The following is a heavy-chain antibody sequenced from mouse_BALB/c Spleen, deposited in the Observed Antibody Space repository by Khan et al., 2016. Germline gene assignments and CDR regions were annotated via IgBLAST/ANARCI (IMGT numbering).Heavy chain of an antibody. CDR3: ARDLRGGYDYDGGVYFDY. V-gene: IGHV3-5*02. J-gene: IGHJ2*01. CDR2: IYYSGTI. CDR1: GISITTGNYR. D-gene: IGHD2-4*01. Sequence: EVQLQESGPGLVKPSQTVSLTCTVTGISITTGNYRWSWIRQFPGNKLEWIGYIYYSGTITYNPSLTSRTTITRDTSKNQFFLEMNSLTAEDTATYYGARDLRGGYDYDGGVYFDYWGQGTTLTVSS.